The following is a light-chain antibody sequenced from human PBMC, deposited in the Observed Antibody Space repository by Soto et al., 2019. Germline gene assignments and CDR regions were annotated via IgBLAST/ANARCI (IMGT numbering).Light chain of an antibody. CDR1: QSVSSN. J-gene: IGKJ3*01. CDR2: AAS. V-gene: IGKV3-15*01. CDR3: HQYNNWPRT. Sequence: EIVMTQSPATLSVSPGEGATLSCRASQSVSSNLAWYQQKPGQAPRLLIYAASTRATGTPARFSGGGSATEFTLTISSLQSEDFAVYYCHQYNNWPRTFGPGTKVDIK.